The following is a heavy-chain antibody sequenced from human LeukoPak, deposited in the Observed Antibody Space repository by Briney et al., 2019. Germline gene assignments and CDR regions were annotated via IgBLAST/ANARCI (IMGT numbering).Heavy chain of an antibody. CDR2: INHSGST. CDR1: GGCFSGYY. J-gene: IGHJ6*02. Sequence: PSETLSLTCAVYGGCFSGYYWSWIRQPPGKGLEWIGEINHSGSTNYNPSLKSRVTISVDTSKNQFSLKLSSVTAADTAVYYCARVSAYYYDSSGYPYYYYGMDVWGQGTTVTVSS. V-gene: IGHV4-34*01. CDR3: ARVSAYYYDSSGYPYYYYGMDV. D-gene: IGHD3-22*01.